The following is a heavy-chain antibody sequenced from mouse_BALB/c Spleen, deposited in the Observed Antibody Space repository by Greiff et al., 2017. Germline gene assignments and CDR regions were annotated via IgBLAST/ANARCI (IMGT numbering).Heavy chain of an antibody. CDR1: GFSLSTYGIG. CDR2: IWWNDNK. CDR3: ARIGGWYFDV. J-gene: IGHJ1*01. V-gene: IGHV8-11*01. Sequence: QVTLKVSGPGILQPSQTLSLTCSFSGFSLSTYGIGVGWIRQPSGKGLEWLAHIWWNDNKYYNTALKSRLTISKDTSNNQVFLKIASVDTADTATYYCARIGGWYFDVWGAGTTVTVSS.